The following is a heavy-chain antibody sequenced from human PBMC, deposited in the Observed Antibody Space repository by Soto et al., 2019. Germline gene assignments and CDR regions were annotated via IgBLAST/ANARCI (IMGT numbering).Heavy chain of an antibody. CDR3: ARVGAAAAGYYYYYGMDV. J-gene: IGHJ6*02. D-gene: IGHD6-13*01. CDR2: TYYRSKWYN. V-gene: IGHV6-1*01. CDR1: GDSVSSNSAA. Sequence: QVQLQQSGPGLVKPSQTLSLTCAISGDSVSSNSAAWNWIRQSPSRGLEWLGRTYYRSKWYNDYAVYVKSRITINPDTSKNQFSLQLNSVTPEDTAVYYCARVGAAAAGYYYYYGMDVWGQGTTVTVSS.